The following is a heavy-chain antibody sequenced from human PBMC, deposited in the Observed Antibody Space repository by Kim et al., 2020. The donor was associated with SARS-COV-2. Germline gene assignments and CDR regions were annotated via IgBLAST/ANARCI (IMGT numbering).Heavy chain of an antibody. Sequence: ASVKVSCKASGYTFTDYYIHWVRQAPGQGLEWMGWINPYSGDTNNAQKFQGRVTMTRDTSISTPYVELSSLRSDDTAVYYCARSAHFWSGHYLDLLGQGT. D-gene: IGHD3-3*01. J-gene: IGHJ5*02. CDR3: ARSAHFWSGHYLDL. CDR2: INPYSGDT. V-gene: IGHV1-2*02. CDR1: GYTFTDYY.